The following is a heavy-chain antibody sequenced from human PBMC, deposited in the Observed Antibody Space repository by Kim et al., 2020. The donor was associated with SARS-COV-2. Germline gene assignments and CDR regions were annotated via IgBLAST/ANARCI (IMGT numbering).Heavy chain of an antibody. CDR1: GFTFSSYE. D-gene: IGHD3-10*01. J-gene: IGHJ6*02. CDR3: ARDRGIYYGMDV. V-gene: IGHV3-48*03. Sequence: GGSLRLSCAASGFTFSSYEMNWVRQAPGKGLEWVSYISSSGSTIYYADSVKGRFTISRDNAKNSLYLQMNSLRAEDTAVYYCARDRGIYYGMDVWGQGTTVTVSS. CDR2: ISSSGSTI.